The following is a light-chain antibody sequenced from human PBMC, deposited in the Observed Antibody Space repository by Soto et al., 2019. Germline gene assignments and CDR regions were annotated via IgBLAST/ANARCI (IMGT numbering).Light chain of an antibody. Sequence: SYELTQPPSLSVSPGQTASIVCSGNKLGNKYVSWYHQKPGQSPVVVIYQDAKRPSGIPDRFSGSNSGNTATLTISETQAMDEADYYCATWDSNTVVFGGGTKVTVL. J-gene: IGLJ2*01. CDR3: ATWDSNTVV. CDR2: QDA. V-gene: IGLV3-1*01. CDR1: KLGNKY.